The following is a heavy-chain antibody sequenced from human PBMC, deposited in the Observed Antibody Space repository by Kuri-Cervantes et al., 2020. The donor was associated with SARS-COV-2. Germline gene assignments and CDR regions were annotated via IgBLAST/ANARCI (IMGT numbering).Heavy chain of an antibody. V-gene: IGHV4-59*01. CDR2: IYYSGIT. D-gene: IGHD6-6*01. CDR1: GGSISSYY. J-gene: IGHJ4*02. CDR3: ASVYSSSSPDFDY. Sequence: SETLSLTCTVSGGSISSYYWNWIRQSPGKGLEWIGNIYYSGITNYNPALKSRLTISVDTSKNQLSLRLNSVTAADTALYYCASVYSSSSPDFDYWGQGTLVTVSS.